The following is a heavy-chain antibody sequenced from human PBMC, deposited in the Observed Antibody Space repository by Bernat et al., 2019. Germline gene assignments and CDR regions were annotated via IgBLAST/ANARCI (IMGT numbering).Heavy chain of an antibody. D-gene: IGHD6-6*01. CDR1: GFSFSNYA. CDR2: ISDTGSDK. Sequence: QVQLVESGGGVVQPGRSLRISCAASGFSFSNYAMHWVRQAPGKGLDWVAVISDTGSDKHYADSVKGRFTISRDNSKNTLDLLMNSLGAEDTAVYYCERGRQQLVPFDYWGQGTLVTVSS. J-gene: IGHJ4*02. CDR3: ERGRQQLVPFDY. V-gene: IGHV3-30*01.